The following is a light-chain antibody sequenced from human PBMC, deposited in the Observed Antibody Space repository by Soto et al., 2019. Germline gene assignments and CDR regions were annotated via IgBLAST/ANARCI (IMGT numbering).Light chain of an antibody. Sequence: EIVLTQSPGTLSLSPGERATLSCRASQSVTSSYLAWYQQKPGQAPRLLIYGASSRATGIQDGFSGSGSGXXFTLTXSXLEPEDFAVYYCQQYGSSPAFGGGTKVEIK. V-gene: IGKV3-20*01. CDR1: QSVTSSY. CDR3: QQYGSSPA. J-gene: IGKJ4*01. CDR2: GAS.